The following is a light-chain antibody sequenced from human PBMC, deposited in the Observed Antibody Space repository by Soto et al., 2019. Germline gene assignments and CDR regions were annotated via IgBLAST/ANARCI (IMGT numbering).Light chain of an antibody. J-gene: IGKJ1*01. CDR3: QQYNNWWT. CDR1: QSVSSN. Sequence: EIVMTQSPSTLSVYPGERATLSCRASQSVSSNLACYQQKPGQAPRLLIYGASTRATGIPARFSGSGSGTEFTLTISSLQSEDFAVYYCQQYNNWWTFGQVTMVAIK. CDR2: GAS. V-gene: IGKV3-15*01.